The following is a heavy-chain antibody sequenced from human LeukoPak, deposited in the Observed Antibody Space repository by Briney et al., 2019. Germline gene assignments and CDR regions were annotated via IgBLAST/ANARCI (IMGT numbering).Heavy chain of an antibody. CDR3: ARVANYDFWSGYYMSYYYYGMDV. Sequence: SETLSLTCTVSGGSISSYYWSWIRQPPGKGLEWIGYIYYSGSTNCNPSLKSRVTISVDTSKNQFSLKLSSVTAADTAVYYCARVANYDFWSGYYMSYYYYGMDVWGQGTTVTDSS. CDR1: GGSISSYY. CDR2: IYYSGST. V-gene: IGHV4-59*01. D-gene: IGHD3-3*01. J-gene: IGHJ6*02.